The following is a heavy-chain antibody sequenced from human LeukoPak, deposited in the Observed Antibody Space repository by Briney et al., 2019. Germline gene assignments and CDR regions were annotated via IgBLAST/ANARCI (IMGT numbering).Heavy chain of an antibody. Sequence: PGGSLRLSCAASGFTFSKYAMHWVRQTPGKGLEWVAAIWNDGSDENYADSVKGRFTISSDNSKNTLYLQMNSLRAEDTAVYYCAFEIGRSQGVFDIWGQGTMITVSS. V-gene: IGHV3-33*01. CDR1: GFTFSKYA. J-gene: IGHJ3*02. CDR3: AFEIGRSQGVFDI. CDR2: IWNDGSDE. D-gene: IGHD1-26*01.